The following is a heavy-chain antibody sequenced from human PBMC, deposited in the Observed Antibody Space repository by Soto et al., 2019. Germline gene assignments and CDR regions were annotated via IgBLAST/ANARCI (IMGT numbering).Heavy chain of an antibody. Sequence: QVQLVESGGGVVQPGRSLRLSCAASGFTFSSYGMHWVRQAPGKGLEWVAVIWYDGSNKYYADSVKGRFTISRDNSKNTLYLQMKSLRAEDTAVYYCARGGYSYGYSGGYYYYGMDVWGQGTTVTVSS. CDR1: GFTFSSYG. CDR3: ARGGYSYGYSGGYYYYGMDV. V-gene: IGHV3-33*01. J-gene: IGHJ6*02. CDR2: IWYDGSNK. D-gene: IGHD5-18*01.